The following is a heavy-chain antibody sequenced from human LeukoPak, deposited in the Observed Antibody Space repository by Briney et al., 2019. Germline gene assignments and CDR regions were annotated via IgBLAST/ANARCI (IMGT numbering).Heavy chain of an antibody. J-gene: IGHJ3*02. CDR1: GFTFSSYS. CDR3: AREWVWGRLDAFDI. V-gene: IGHV3-48*02. Sequence: GGSLRLSCAASGFTFSSYSMNWVRQAPGKGLEWVSYISSSSSTIYYADSVKGRFTISRDNAKNSLYLQMNSLRDEDTAVYYCAREWVWGRLDAFDIWGQGTMVTVSS. D-gene: IGHD7-27*01. CDR2: ISSSSSTI.